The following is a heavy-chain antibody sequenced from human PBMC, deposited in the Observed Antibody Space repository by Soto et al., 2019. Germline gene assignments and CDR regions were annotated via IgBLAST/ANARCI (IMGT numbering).Heavy chain of an antibody. CDR2: TYYRSKWYN. Sequence: QSQTLSLTCAIPGDSVSSNSAAWNWIRQSPSRGLEWLGRTYYRSKWYNDYAVSVKSRITINPDTSKNQFSLQLNSVTPEDTAVYYCARDYGSETLTYYYYGMDVWGQGTTVTVSS. V-gene: IGHV6-1*01. D-gene: IGHD4-17*01. CDR3: ARDYGSETLTYYYYGMDV. CDR1: GDSVSSNSAA. J-gene: IGHJ6*02.